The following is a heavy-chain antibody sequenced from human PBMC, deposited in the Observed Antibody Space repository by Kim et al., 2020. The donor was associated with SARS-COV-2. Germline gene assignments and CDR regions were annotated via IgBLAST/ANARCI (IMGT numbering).Heavy chain of an antibody. CDR2: ISGSGGST. V-gene: IGHV3-23*01. J-gene: IGHJ4*02. Sequence: GGSLRLSCAASGFTFSSYAMSWVRQAPGKGLEWVSAISGSGGSTYYADSVKGRFTISRDNSKNTLYLQMNSLRAEDTAVYYCAKGASSSWYLVHEVDYWGQGTLVTVSS. CDR1: GFTFSSYA. D-gene: IGHD6-13*01. CDR3: AKGASSSWYLVHEVDY.